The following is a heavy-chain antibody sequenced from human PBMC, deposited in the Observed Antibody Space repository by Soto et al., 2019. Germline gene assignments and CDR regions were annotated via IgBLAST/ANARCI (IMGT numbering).Heavy chain of an antibody. V-gene: IGHV3-48*01. CDR1: GFPFSTYG. J-gene: IGHJ6*02. CDR3: ARRAV. CDR2: ITTSISTI. Sequence: EVQLVESGGGLVQPGGSWGLSLEAFGFPFSTYGMTWVRQAPGKGLEWISYITTSISTIYYANSVKGRFTISRDNAKNSLYLQMNSLRVEDTAVYYCARRAVWGQGTTVTVS.